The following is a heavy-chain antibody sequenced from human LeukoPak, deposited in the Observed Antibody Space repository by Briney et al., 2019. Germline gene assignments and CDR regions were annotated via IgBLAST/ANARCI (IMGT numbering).Heavy chain of an antibody. J-gene: IGHJ6*03. CDR2: IYYSGST. Sequence: SETLSLTCTVSGGSISSYYWSWIRQPPGKGLEWIGYIYYSGSTNYNPSLKSRVTISVDTSKNQFSLKLSSVTAADTAVYYCARVYSGYDEDYYYYYMDVWGKGTTVTVSS. V-gene: IGHV4-59*01. CDR3: ARVYSGYDEDYYYYYMDV. CDR1: GGSISSYY. D-gene: IGHD5-12*01.